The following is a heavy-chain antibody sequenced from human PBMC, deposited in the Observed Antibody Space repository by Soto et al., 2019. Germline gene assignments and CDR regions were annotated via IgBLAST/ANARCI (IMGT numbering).Heavy chain of an antibody. V-gene: IGHV4-39*01. D-gene: IGHD5-12*01. CDR2: IYYSGST. CDR3: ARINSGYDYLYYYYGMDV. CDR1: GGSISSSSYY. Sequence: TLSLTCTVSGGSISSSSYYWGWIRQPPGKGLEWIGSIYYSGSTYYNPSLKSRVTISVDTSKNQFSLKLSSVTAADTAVYYCARINSGYDYLYYYYGMDVWGQGTTV. J-gene: IGHJ6*02.